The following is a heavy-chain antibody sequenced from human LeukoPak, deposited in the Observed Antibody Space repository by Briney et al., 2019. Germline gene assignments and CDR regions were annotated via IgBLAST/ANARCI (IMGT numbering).Heavy chain of an antibody. D-gene: IGHD3-3*01. CDR3: ARSRGVFEWDLDY. CDR2: IYYSGST. V-gene: IGHV4-59*01. J-gene: IGHJ4*02. CDR1: GGSISSYY. Sequence: PSETLSLTCTVSGGSISSYYWSWIRQPPGKGLGWIGYIYYSGSTNYNPSLKSRVTISVDTSKNQFSLKLSSVTAADTAVYYCARSRGVFEWDLDYWGQGTLVTVSS.